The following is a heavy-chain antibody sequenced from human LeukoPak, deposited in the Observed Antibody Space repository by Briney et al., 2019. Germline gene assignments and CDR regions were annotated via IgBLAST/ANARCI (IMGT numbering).Heavy chain of an antibody. J-gene: IGHJ4*02. CDR2: ISYDGSNK. CDR3: ARDWDDSSGYFLDY. Sequence: PGRSLRLSCAASGFTFSSYAMHWVHQAPGKGLEWVAVISYDGSNKYYADSVKGRFTISRDNSKNTLYLQMNSLRAEDTAVYYCARDWDDSSGYFLDYWGQGTLVTVSS. V-gene: IGHV3-30*01. D-gene: IGHD3-22*01. CDR1: GFTFSSYA.